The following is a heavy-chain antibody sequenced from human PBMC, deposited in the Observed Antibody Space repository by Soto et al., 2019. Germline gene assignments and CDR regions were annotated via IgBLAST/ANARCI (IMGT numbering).Heavy chain of an antibody. Sequence: EVQLPESGGGLLQPGGSLRLSCTASGFTFSNYAMNWVRQAPGKGLEWVSYISSSSTTIYYAYSVKGRFTISRVNAKNSLYMQMPSPREEDPDMYYCASRGGNSDSGGQRFDVWGPGTKVTVSS. J-gene: IGHJ3*01. CDR2: ISSSSTTI. V-gene: IGHV3-48*02. D-gene: IGHD2-21*01. CDR1: GFTFSNYA. CDR3: ASRGGNSDSGGQRFDV.